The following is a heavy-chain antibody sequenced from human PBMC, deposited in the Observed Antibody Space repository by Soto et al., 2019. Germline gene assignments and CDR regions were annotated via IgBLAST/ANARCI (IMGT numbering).Heavy chain of an antibody. CDR3: AREPTTAADR. Sequence: VRSLRLSSAASGFHFSSHGVSCVRQAPGKGLEWVANIKQDGSEKYYVDSVKGRFTISRDNAKNSLYLQMNSLRAEDTAVYYCAREPTTAADRWGQGTLVTVSS. CDR2: IKQDGSEK. J-gene: IGHJ5*02. V-gene: IGHV3-7*01. D-gene: IGHD4-4*01. CDR1: GFHFSSHG.